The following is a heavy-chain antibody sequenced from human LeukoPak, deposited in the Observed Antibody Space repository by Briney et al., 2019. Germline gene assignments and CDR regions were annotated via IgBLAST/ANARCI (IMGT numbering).Heavy chain of an antibody. Sequence: GGSLRLSCAASGFTFSSYAMHWVRQAPGKGLEWVAVISCDGSNKYYADSVKGRFTISRDNSKNTLYLQMNSLRAEDTAVYYCARERGGDYYYYGMDVWGQGTTVTVSS. CDR1: GFTFSSYA. CDR2: ISCDGSNK. D-gene: IGHD2-21*01. J-gene: IGHJ6*02. CDR3: ARERGGDYYYYGMDV. V-gene: IGHV3-30-3*01.